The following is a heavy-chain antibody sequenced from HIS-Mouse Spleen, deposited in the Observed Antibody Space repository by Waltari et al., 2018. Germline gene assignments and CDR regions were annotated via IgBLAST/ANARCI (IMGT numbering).Heavy chain of an antibody. Sequence: QVQLVQSGAEVKKPGASVKVSCKASGYTFTGYYMHWVRQAPGQGLEWMGWLNPNSGGTNYAQKLQGRGTMTRETSISTADMELSRLRADDTAVYYCARARTYYYDSSGYHDAFDIWGQGTMVTVSS. CDR3: ARARTYYYDSSGYHDAFDI. J-gene: IGHJ3*02. CDR1: GYTFTGYY. D-gene: IGHD3-22*01. CDR2: LNPNSGGT. V-gene: IGHV1-2*02.